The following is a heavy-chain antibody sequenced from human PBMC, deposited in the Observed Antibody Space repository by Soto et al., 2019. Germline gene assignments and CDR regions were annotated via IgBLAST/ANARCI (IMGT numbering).Heavy chain of an antibody. Sequence: PSQTLSLTCAISGDSFSTDSAAWTWIRQSPSRGLEWLGRIYFRSTWYDDYAVSVKSRITISPDTSENQFSLHLNSVTPDDTAVYYCARDRGSNGYYNDWGPGTLVTVSS. CDR1: GDSFSTDSAA. J-gene: IGHJ4*02. D-gene: IGHD1-26*01. CDR3: ARDRGSNGYYND. V-gene: IGHV6-1*01. CDR2: IYFRSTWYD.